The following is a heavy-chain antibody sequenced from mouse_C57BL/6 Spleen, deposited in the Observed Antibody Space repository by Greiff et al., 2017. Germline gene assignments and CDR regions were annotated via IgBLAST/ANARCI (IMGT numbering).Heavy chain of an antibody. CDR1: GYTINDYE. Sequence: QVQLQQSGAELVRPGASVTLSCKASGYTINDYEMHWVKQTTVHGLEWIGGIDPETGGTAYNQQFKGKAILTADKSSSTAYMELRSLTSEDSAVYYCTREDYYGSGSDAMDYWGQGTSVTVSS. CDR2: IDPETGGT. CDR3: TREDYYGSGSDAMDY. D-gene: IGHD1-1*01. J-gene: IGHJ4*01. V-gene: IGHV1-15*01.